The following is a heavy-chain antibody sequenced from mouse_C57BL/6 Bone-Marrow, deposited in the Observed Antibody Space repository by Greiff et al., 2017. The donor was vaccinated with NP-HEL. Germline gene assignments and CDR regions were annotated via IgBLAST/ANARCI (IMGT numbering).Heavy chain of an antibody. Sequence: QVQLKQPGAELVRPGTSVKLSCKASGYTFTSYWMHWVKQRPGQGLEWIGVIDPSDSYTNYNQKFKGKATLTVDTSSSTAYMQLSSLTSEDSAVYYCARGGDSSGYVRGYWGQGTSVTVSS. CDR2: IDPSDSYT. J-gene: IGHJ4*01. CDR3: ARGGDSSGYVRGY. D-gene: IGHD3-2*02. V-gene: IGHV1-59*01. CDR1: GYTFTSYW.